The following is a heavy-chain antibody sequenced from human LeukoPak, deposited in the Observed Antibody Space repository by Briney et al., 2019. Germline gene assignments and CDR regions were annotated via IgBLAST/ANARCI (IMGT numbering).Heavy chain of an antibody. CDR2: IDTYSGKT. Sequence: GASVKVSCKAYGYTFTGYYMHWVRQAPGQGLEWMGWIDTYSGKTNYAQKFQGRVTMTSDTSTSTAYMELRSLRSDDTAVYYCARDRGIAEADSFDPWGQGTLVTVSS. D-gene: IGHD6-13*01. CDR3: ARDRGIAEADSFDP. J-gene: IGHJ5*02. CDR1: GYTFTGYY. V-gene: IGHV1-18*04.